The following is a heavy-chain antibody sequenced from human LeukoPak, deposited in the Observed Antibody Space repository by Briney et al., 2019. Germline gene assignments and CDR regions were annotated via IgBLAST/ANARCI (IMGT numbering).Heavy chain of an antibody. CDR1: GYTLTELS. CDR3: ATRRPPTSIVVVPAAIGWSDP. V-gene: IGHV1-24*01. Sequence: ASVKVSCKVSGYTLTELSMHWVRQAPGKGLEWMGGFDPEDGETIYAQKFQGRVTMTEDTSTDTAYMELSSLRSEDTAVYYCATRRPPTSIVVVPAAIGWSDPWGQGTLVTVSS. D-gene: IGHD2-2*02. CDR2: FDPEDGET. J-gene: IGHJ5*02.